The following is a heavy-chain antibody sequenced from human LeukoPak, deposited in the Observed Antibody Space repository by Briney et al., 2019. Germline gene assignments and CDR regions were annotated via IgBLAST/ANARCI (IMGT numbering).Heavy chain of an antibody. V-gene: IGHV3-53*01. D-gene: IGHD5-24*01. Sequence: GGSLRLSCAASGFTFSSYATSWVRQAPGKGLEWVSVIYSGGSTYYADSVKGRFTISRDNSKNTLYLQMNSLRAEDTAVYYCARSPGGRGDFDYWGQGTLVTVSS. CDR3: ARSPGGRGDFDY. J-gene: IGHJ4*02. CDR2: IYSGGST. CDR1: GFTFSSYA.